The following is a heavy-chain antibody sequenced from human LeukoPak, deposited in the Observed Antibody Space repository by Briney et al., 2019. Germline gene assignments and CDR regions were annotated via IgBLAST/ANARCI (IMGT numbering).Heavy chain of an antibody. V-gene: IGHV4-59*01. Sequence: SETLSLTCTVSGGSISSYYWSWIRQPPGKGLDWIGYIYYSGSTNYNPSLKSRVTISVDTSKNQFSLKLSSVTAADTAVYYCARVLITHFDSWGRGTLVTVSS. J-gene: IGHJ4*02. CDR1: GGSISSYY. D-gene: IGHD1-20*01. CDR3: ARVLITHFDS. CDR2: IYYSGST.